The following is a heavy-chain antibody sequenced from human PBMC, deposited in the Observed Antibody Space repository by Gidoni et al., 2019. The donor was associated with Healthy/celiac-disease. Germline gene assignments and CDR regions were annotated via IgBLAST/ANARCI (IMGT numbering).Heavy chain of an antibody. CDR1: GFTFSSYG. J-gene: IGHJ3*02. V-gene: IGHV3-33*01. Sequence: QVQMVESGGGVVQPGRSLRLSCAASGFTFSSYGMHWVRQAQGKGLEWVAVIWYDGSNKYYADSVKSRFTISRDNSKNTLYLQMNSLRAEDTAVYYCARESVTANLDAFDIWGQGTMVTVSS. CDR3: ARESVTANLDAFDI. CDR2: IWYDGSNK. D-gene: IGHD2-21*02.